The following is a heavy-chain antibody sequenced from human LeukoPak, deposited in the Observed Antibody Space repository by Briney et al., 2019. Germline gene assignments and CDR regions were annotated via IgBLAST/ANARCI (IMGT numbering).Heavy chain of an antibody. Sequence: GGSLRLPCAASGFSFSSSWMNWVRQAPGRGLEWVAKMKLDGSEKNYVDSVKGRFTISGDNAKKSLYLQMNSLRAEDTAVYYCARGYYAMGVWGQGTTVTVSS. CDR2: MKLDGSEK. CDR1: GFSFSSSW. D-gene: IGHD3-16*01. V-gene: IGHV3-7*05. J-gene: IGHJ6*02. CDR3: ARGYYAMGV.